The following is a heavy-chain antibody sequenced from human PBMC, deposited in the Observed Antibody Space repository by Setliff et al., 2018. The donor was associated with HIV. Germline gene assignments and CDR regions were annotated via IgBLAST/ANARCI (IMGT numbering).Heavy chain of an antibody. J-gene: IGHJ3*02. D-gene: IGHD2-15*01. Sequence: SETLSLTCAVSGYSISSGYYWGWIRQPPGKGLEWIGSIYHGGTTYYNPSLRSRVTISVDTSKNQFSLKLSSVTAADTAVYYCAGCSGGSCPFDAFDIWGQGTMVTISS. CDR1: GYSISSGYY. CDR3: AGCSGGSCPFDAFDI. V-gene: IGHV4-38-2*01. CDR2: IYHGGTT.